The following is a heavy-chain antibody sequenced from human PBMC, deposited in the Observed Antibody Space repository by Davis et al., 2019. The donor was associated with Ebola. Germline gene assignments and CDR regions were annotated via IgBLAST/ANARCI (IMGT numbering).Heavy chain of an antibody. V-gene: IGHV4-38-2*01. CDR3: ASYSTIFGVVITYYFDY. CDR2: IYHSGST. J-gene: IGHJ4*02. D-gene: IGHD3-3*01. Sequence: SETLSLTCAVSGYSISSGYYWGWIRQPPGKGLEWIGSIYHSGSTYYNPSLKSRVTISVDTSKNQFSLKLSSVTAADTAVYYCASYSTIFGVVITYYFDYWGQGTLVTVSS. CDR1: GYSISSGYY.